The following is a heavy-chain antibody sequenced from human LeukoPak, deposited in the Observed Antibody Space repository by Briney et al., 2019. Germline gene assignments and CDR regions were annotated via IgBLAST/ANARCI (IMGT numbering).Heavy chain of an antibody. D-gene: IGHD6-6*01. J-gene: IGHJ6*03. CDR1: GFTFSSYS. V-gene: IGHV3-48*04. CDR3: ARVVAARPPYYYYYMDV. CDR2: ISSSSSTI. Sequence: GGSLRLSCAASGFTFSSYSMNWVRQAPGKGLEWVSYISSSSSTIYYADSVKGRFTISRNNAKNSLYLQMNSLRAEDTAVYYCARVVAARPPYYYYYMDVWGKGTTVTVSS.